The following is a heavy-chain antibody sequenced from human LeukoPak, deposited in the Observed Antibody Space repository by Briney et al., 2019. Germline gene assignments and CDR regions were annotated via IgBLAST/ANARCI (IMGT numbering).Heavy chain of an antibody. V-gene: IGHV1-69*04. D-gene: IGHD5-18*01. CDR3: ARDLGEGVDTAMALYYYYGMDV. J-gene: IGHJ6*02. Sequence: GSSVKVSCKASGGTFSSYAISWVRQAPGHGLEWMGRIIPIFGIANYAQKFQGRVTITADKSTSTAYMELSSLRSEDTAVYYCARDLGEGVDTAMALYYYYGMDVWGQGTTVTVSS. CDR1: GGTFSSYA. CDR2: IIPIFGIA.